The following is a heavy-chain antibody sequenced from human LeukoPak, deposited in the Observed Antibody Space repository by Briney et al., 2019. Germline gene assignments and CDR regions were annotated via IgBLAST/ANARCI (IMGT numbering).Heavy chain of an antibody. CDR3: ARDLSYDILTGSLDYYYYGMDV. Sequence: SVKVSCKASGGTFSSYAISWVRQAPGQGLEWMGRIIPILGIANYAQKFQGRVTITADKSTSTAYMELSSLRSEDTAVYYCARDLSYDILTGSLDYYYYGMDVWGQGTTVTVSS. CDR1: GGTFSSYA. V-gene: IGHV1-69*04. J-gene: IGHJ6*02. CDR2: IIPILGIA. D-gene: IGHD3-9*01.